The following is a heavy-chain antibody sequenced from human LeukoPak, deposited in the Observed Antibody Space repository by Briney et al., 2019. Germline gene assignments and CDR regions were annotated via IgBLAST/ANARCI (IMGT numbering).Heavy chain of an antibody. D-gene: IGHD1-14*01. V-gene: IGHV3-11*01. CDR2: ISNGGSTT. J-gene: IGHJ5*02. Sequence: PGGSLRLSCVASGFTFSDYYMSWIRQAPGKGLEWISYISNGGSTTYYSDSVKGRFTISRDNAKNSLYLQMNRLRAEDTAVYFCARDQELTAGWFDPWGQGTLVTVSS. CDR3: ARDQELTAGWFDP. CDR1: GFTFSDYY.